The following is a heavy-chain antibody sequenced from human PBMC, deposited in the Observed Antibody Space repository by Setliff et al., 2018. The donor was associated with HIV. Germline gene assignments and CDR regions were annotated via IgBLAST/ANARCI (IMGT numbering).Heavy chain of an antibody. J-gene: IGHJ4*02. CDR1: GFNFSMYS. CDR3: AKVIASSGYYGYYFDY. CDR2: ISSSSSTK. D-gene: IGHD3-22*01. V-gene: IGHV3-48*01. Sequence: GGSLRLSCAASGFNFSMYSMNWVRQAPGKGLEWVSYISSSSSTKYYADSVKGRFTISRDNAKNSLYLHMNTLRAEDTAVYYCAKVIASSGYYGYYFDYWGQGSLVTVSS.